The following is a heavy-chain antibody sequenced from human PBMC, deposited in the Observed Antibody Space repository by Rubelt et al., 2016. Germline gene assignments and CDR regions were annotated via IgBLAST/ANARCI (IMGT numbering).Heavy chain of an antibody. CDR3: ARRGYSANWYDATFDS. Sequence: QVQLQQWGAGLLKPSETLSLTCAVYGGSFSGYYWSWIRQPPGKGLEWIGEINHSGSTNYKPSLQSRVSISSDTSKNQFSWNLTSVTAADTAVYYCARRGYSANWYDATFDSWGQGILVTVSS. CDR2: INHSGST. CDR1: GGSFSGYY. D-gene: IGHD1-1*01. V-gene: IGHV4-34*01. J-gene: IGHJ4*02.